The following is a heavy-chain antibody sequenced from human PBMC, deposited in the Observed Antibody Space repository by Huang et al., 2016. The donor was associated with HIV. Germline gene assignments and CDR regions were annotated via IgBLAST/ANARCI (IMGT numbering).Heavy chain of an antibody. J-gene: IGHJ6*02. Sequence: VESGGRLVQPGGSLRLSCVGSTFTFGAYWMSWVRQSPGKGLEWVANSKKDESEKYYVESVKGRFNISRDNAKKVLFLEMNNVRVEDTATYYCATKTAAMDIWGQGTTVTVS. CDR2: SKKDESEK. V-gene: IGHV3-7*01. CDR3: ATKTAAMDI. CDR1: TFTFGAYW. D-gene: IGHD1-7*01.